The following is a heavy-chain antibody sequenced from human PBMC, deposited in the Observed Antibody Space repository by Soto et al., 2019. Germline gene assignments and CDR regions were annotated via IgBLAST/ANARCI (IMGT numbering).Heavy chain of an antibody. CDR1: GFTFSNSW. CDR3: ARELDSQCNWFDP. V-gene: IGHV3-7*01. Sequence: PGGSVRLSCAASGFTFSNSWMSWVRQAPGKGLEWVANIKIDGSETNYVGSVKGRFTISRDNAKNSLYLQMNSLRGEDTAVYYCARELDSQCNWFDPWGQGTRVTVSS. J-gene: IGHJ5*02. CDR2: IKIDGSET. D-gene: IGHD1-1*01.